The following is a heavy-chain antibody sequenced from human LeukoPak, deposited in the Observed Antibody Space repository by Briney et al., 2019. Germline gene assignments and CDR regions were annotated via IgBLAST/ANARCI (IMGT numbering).Heavy chain of an antibody. Sequence: GGSLRLSCAASGFTFSSYEMNWVRQAPGKGLEWVSFISSSGSAIHYADSVRGRFTISRDNAKNSLYLQMNSLRAEDTAVYYCARVVATISHYYDSSGYDIWGQGTMVTVSS. CDR2: ISSSGSAI. CDR1: GFTFSSYE. D-gene: IGHD3-22*01. CDR3: ARVVATISHYYDSSGYDI. J-gene: IGHJ3*02. V-gene: IGHV3-48*03.